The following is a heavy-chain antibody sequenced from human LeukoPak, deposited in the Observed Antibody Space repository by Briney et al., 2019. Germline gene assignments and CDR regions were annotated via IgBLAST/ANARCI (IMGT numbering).Heavy chain of an antibody. J-gene: IGHJ2*01. CDR1: GFTFSSYE. CDR3: ARDYYGDWYFDL. V-gene: IGHV3-48*03. D-gene: IGHD4-17*01. CDR2: ISSSGSTI. Sequence: GGSLRLSCAASGFTFSSYEMNWVRQAPGKGLEWVSYISSSGSTIYYADSVKGRFTISRDNAKNSLYLQMNSLRAEDTAVYYCARDYYGDWYFDLWGRGTLVTVSS.